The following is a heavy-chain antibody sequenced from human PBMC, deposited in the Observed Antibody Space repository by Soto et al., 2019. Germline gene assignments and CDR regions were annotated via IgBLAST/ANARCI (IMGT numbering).Heavy chain of an antibody. D-gene: IGHD3-16*01. CDR1: GFIFNNYG. J-gene: IGHJ4*02. Sequence: QVQLVESGGGVVQPGRSLRLSCSVSGFIFNNYGIHWVRQAPGKGLEWVTVVSRDGSTKYYADSVKGRFTISRDNSKNTVSLQMNSLGPEDTAMYYCARDKGLQFACYFDYWGQGTLVTVSS. V-gene: IGHV3-30*19. CDR3: ARDKGLQFACYFDY. CDR2: VSRDGSTK.